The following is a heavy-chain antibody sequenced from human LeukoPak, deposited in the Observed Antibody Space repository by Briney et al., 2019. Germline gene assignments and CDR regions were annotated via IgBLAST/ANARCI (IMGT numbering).Heavy chain of an antibody. V-gene: IGHV3-23*01. CDR3: ARARSSYGYGNAFDI. J-gene: IGHJ3*02. D-gene: IGHD5-18*01. Sequence: GGSLRLSCAASGFTFSSYAMSWVRQAPGRGLEWVSALSGSGSSTYYADSVKGRFTISRDNSKNTLYLQMNSLRAEDTAVYYCARARSSYGYGNAFDIWGQGTMVTVSS. CDR2: LSGSGSST. CDR1: GFTFSSYA.